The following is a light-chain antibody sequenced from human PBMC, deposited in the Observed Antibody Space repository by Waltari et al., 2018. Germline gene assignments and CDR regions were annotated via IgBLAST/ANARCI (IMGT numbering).Light chain of an antibody. CDR1: SGDVGGYNY. CDR2: DVN. V-gene: IGLV2-8*01. CDR3: SSYAGSSNFVV. Sequence: QSALTQPPSASGSPGQSVTISCTGTSGDVGGYNYVSWSQQYPVKAHKLVIYDVNERRAGVPARVTRAKSDNTASRTRSGLQDEDEADYYCSSYAGSSNFVVFGGGTKVTVL. J-gene: IGLJ2*01.